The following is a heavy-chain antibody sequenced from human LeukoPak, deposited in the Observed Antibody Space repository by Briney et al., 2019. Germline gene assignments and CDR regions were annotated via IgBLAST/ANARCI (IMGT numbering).Heavy chain of an antibody. Sequence: ASVKVSCKASGYTFTSYGISWVRQAPGQGLEWMGWISAYNGNTNYAQKLQGRVTMTTDTSTSTAYMELRSLRSDDTAVYYCARSVRSPPYDFWSGYHPTSFDYWGQGTLVTVSS. J-gene: IGHJ4*02. CDR2: ISAYNGNT. CDR1: GYTFTSYG. D-gene: IGHD3-3*01. CDR3: ARSVRSPPYDFWSGYHPTSFDY. V-gene: IGHV1-18*01.